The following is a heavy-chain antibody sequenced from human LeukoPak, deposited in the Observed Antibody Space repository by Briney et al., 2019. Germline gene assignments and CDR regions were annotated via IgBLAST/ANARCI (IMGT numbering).Heavy chain of an antibody. V-gene: IGHV1-58*02. D-gene: IGHD1-26*01. CDR2: IVVGSGNT. Sequence: SVTVSCKASGFTFTSSAMQWVRQARGQRLEWIGWIVVGSGNTNYAQKFQERVTITRDMSTSTAYMELSSLRSEDTAVYYCAASEGGWYSGSYYLPGYNWFDPWGQGTLVTVSS. J-gene: IGHJ5*02. CDR1: GFTFTSSA. CDR3: AASEGGWYSGSYYLPGYNWFDP.